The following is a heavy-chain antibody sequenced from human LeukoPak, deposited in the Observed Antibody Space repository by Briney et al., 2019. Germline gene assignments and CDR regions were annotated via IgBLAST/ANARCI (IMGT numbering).Heavy chain of an antibody. J-gene: IGHJ4*02. CDR3: ARVDSSGWLDY. V-gene: IGHV1-46*01. CDR1: GHTFTAYY. Sequence: ASVKVSCKASGHTFTAYYMHWVRQAPGQGLEWMGIINPSGGSTSYAQKFQGRVTMTRDTSTSTVYMELSSLRSEDTAVYYCARVDSSGWLDYWGQGTLVTVSS. CDR2: INPSGGST. D-gene: IGHD6-19*01.